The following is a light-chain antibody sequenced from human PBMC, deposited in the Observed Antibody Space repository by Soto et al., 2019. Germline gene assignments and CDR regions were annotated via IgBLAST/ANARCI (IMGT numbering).Light chain of an antibody. J-gene: IGKJ1*01. Sequence: AIRMTQSPSSFSASTGDRVSITCRATQDIGTYLAWYQQIPGKAPKLLIYDASTLQTGVPSRFSGSGSGTDFTPTISYLQSEDFGTYYCQQSLTFGQGTKVDIK. CDR2: DAS. CDR3: QQSLT. CDR1: QDIGTY. V-gene: IGKV1-8*01.